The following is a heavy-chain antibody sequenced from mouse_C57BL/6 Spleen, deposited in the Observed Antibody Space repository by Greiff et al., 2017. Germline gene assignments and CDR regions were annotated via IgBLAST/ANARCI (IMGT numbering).Heavy chain of an antibody. Sequence: VQLQQSGPELVKPGASVKISCKASGYAFSSSWMNWVKQRPGKGLEWIGRIYPGDGDTNYNGKFKGKATLTADKSSSTAYMQLSSLTSEDSAVYFCARSRGYDLFDYWGQGTTRTVSS. J-gene: IGHJ2*01. CDR2: IYPGDGDT. CDR1: GYAFSSSW. V-gene: IGHV1-82*01. CDR3: ARSRGYDLFDY. D-gene: IGHD2-2*01.